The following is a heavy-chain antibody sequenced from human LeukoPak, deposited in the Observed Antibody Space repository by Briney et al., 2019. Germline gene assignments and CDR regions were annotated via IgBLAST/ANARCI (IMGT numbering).Heavy chain of an antibody. CDR2: FNPSGGST. Sequence: GASVKVSCKASGYIFTSYYMHWVRQPPGQGLEWMGIFNPSGGSTSYAQKFQGRVTMTRDTSTSTVYMELSSLRSEDTAVYYCARESPTHYYGSGSYPGPNDYWGQGTLVTVSS. J-gene: IGHJ4*02. D-gene: IGHD3-10*01. CDR1: GYIFTSYY. V-gene: IGHV1-46*01. CDR3: ARESPTHYYGSGSYPGPNDY.